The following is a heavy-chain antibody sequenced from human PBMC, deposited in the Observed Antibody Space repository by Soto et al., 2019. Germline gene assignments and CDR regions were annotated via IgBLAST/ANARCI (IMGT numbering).Heavy chain of an antibody. V-gene: IGHV4-31*03. CDR3: ARTHLSGSYFLDY. J-gene: IGHJ4*02. CDR1: GGSISSGGYY. D-gene: IGHD6-25*01. Sequence: QVQLQESGPGLVKPSQTLSLTCTVSGGSISSGGYYWSWIRQHPGKGLEWIGYIYYSGSTYYNPSLKSRVTISVDTSKNQFSLKLSSVTAADTSVYYCARTHLSGSYFLDYRGQGTLVTVSS. CDR2: IYYSGST.